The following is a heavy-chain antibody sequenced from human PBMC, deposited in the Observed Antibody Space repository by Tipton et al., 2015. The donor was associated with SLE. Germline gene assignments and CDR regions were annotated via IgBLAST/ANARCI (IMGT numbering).Heavy chain of an antibody. J-gene: IGHJ1*01. V-gene: IGHV3-66*01. D-gene: IGHD4-17*01. Sequence: SLRLSCAASGFTVSSNYMGWVRQAPGKGLEWVSVIYSGGSTYYADSVKGRFTISRDNSKNTLYLQMNSLRAEDTAVYYCARDNQSGYGDSPAEYFQHWGQGTLVTVSS. CDR3: ARDNQSGYGDSPAEYFQH. CDR2: IYSGGST. CDR1: GFTVSSNY.